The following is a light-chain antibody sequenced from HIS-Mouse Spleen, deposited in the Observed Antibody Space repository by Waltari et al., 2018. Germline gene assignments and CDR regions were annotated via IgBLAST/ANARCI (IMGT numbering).Light chain of an antibody. CDR3: MQALQTPFT. J-gene: IGKJ3*01. V-gene: IGKV3-20*01. Sequence: EIVLTQSPGTLSLSPGERATLSCRASQSVSSSYLAWYQQKPGQAPRRRIYGASSRATGIPDRFSGSGSGTDFTLKISRVEAEDVGVYYCMQALQTPFTFGPGTKVDIK. CDR2: GAS. CDR1: QSVSSSY.